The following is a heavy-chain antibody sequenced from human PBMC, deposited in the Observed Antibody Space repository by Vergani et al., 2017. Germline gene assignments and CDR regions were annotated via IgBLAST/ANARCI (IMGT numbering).Heavy chain of an antibody. CDR3: VRVKGSNWNDHLYDI. V-gene: IGHV3-72*01. D-gene: IGHD1-1*01. CDR2: IRNKANDYTT. J-gene: IGHJ3*02. Sequence: EVQVVESGGGLVQPGGSLRLSCAASGFIFSDHYMDWVRQAPGKGLEWVGRIRNKANDYTTQYAASVIGRFTISRDDSKSYLYLQMNSLQTEDTALYYCVRVKGSNWNDHLYDIWGQGTLVTVSS. CDR1: GFIFSDHY.